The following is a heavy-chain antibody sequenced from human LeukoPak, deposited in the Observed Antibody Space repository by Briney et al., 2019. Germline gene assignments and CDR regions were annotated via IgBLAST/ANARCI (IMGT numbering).Heavy chain of an antibody. Sequence: PGGSLRLSCAASGFTFSSYSMNWVRRAPGKGLEWVSSISSSSDYIYYADSVKGRFAISRDNAKNSLYLQMNSLRAEDTAVYYCARGKYSSGWFDYWGQGTLVTVSS. CDR1: GFTFSSYS. D-gene: IGHD6-19*01. CDR3: ARGKYSSGWFDY. V-gene: IGHV3-21*01. CDR2: ISSSSDYI. J-gene: IGHJ4*02.